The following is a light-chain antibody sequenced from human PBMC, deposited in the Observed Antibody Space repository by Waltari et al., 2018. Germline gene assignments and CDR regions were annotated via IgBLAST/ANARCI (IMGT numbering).Light chain of an antibody. J-gene: IGLJ2*01. CDR1: SSNIGNNA. CDR3: SAWDESLNGVV. V-gene: IGLV1-36*01. Sequence: QSVLTQPPSVSEAPRQRVTISCSGNSSNIGNNAVNWYQQLPGKAPKLLIYSDDLRSSGFSDRFSGSRSGTSASLAISGLQSEDEADYYCSAWDESLNGVVFGGGTKLTVL. CDR2: SDD.